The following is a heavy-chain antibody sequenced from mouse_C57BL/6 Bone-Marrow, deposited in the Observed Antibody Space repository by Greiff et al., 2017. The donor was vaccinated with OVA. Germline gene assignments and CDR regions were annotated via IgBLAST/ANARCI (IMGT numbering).Heavy chain of an antibody. CDR1: GFTFSSYA. Sequence: EVQLVESGGGLVKPGGSLKLSCAASGFTFSSYAMSWVRQTPEKRLEWVATISDGGSYTYYTDNVKGRFTISRDNAKNNLYLQMSHLKSEDTAMYYCSRPLLLRFYWYFDVWGTGTTVTVSS. CDR2: ISDGGSYT. D-gene: IGHD1-1*01. V-gene: IGHV5-4*01. J-gene: IGHJ1*03. CDR3: SRPLLLRFYWYFDV.